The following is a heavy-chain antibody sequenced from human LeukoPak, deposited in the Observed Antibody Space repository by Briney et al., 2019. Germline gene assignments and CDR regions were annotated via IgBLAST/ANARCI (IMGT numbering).Heavy chain of an antibody. CDR2: ISGSGGST. J-gene: IGHJ4*02. V-gene: IGHV3-23*01. CDR3: AKVGILVTTRDY. Sequence: GGSLRLSFAASGFTFSSYAMSWVRQAPGKGLEWVSAISGSGGSTYYADSVKGRFTISRDNSKNTLYLQMNSLRAEDTAVYYCAKVGILVTTRDYWGQGTLVTVSS. D-gene: IGHD4-17*01. CDR1: GFTFSSYA.